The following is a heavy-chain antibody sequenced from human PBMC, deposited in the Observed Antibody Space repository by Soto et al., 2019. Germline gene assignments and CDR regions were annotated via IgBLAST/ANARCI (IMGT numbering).Heavy chain of an antibody. CDR2: IYYSGST. CDR1: GGSISSSSYY. V-gene: IGHV4-39*01. Sequence: SETLSLTCTVSGGSISSSSYYWGWIRQPPGKGLEWIGSIYYSGSTYYNPSLKSRVTISVDTSKNQFSLKLSSVTAADTAVYYCATQGASGYSYGLGKDYWGQGTLVTVSS. J-gene: IGHJ4*02. CDR3: ATQGASGYSYGLGKDY. D-gene: IGHD5-18*01.